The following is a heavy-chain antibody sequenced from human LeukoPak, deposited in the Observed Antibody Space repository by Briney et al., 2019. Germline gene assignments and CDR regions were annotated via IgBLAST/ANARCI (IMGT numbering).Heavy chain of an antibody. D-gene: IGHD3-22*01. CDR2: ISTYNGHT. V-gene: IGHV1-18*01. J-gene: IGHJ6*03. CDR3: ARWVDYYDSSSPPYYFYYMDV. CDR1: GYKFTSYG. Sequence: GASVKVSCKASGYKFTSYGISWVRQAPGQGLEWMGWISTYNGHTNYAQKLQGRVTMTTGTSTTTAYMELRSLRSDDTAVYYCARWVDYYDSSSPPYYFYYMDVWGKGTTVTVSS.